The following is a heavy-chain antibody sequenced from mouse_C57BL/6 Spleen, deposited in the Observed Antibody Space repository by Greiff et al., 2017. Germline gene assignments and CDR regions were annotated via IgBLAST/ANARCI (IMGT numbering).Heavy chain of an antibody. CDR3: AREDSLFAG. Sequence: EVKLVESGGDLVKPGGSLKLSCAASGFTFSSYGMSWVRQTPDQRLEWVATISSGGSYTYYPDSVKGRFTISRDNATNTMYLQMSSLESDDTAMYYCAREDSLFAGWGQGTLVTVAA. J-gene: IGHJ3*01. CDR2: ISSGGSYT. V-gene: IGHV5-6*01. CDR1: GFTFSSYG.